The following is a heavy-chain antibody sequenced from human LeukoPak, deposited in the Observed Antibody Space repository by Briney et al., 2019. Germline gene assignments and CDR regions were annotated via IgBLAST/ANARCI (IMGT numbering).Heavy chain of an antibody. CDR3: ARREYYDSSGYR. J-gene: IGHJ4*02. V-gene: IGHV4-39*01. CDR1: GGSISSSSYY. CDR2: IYNSGST. Sequence: PSGTLSLTCTVSGGSISSSSYYWGWIRQPPGKGLEWIGSIYNSGSTYYNPSLKSRVTISVDTSKNQFSLKLSSVTAADTAVYFCARREYYDSSGYRWGQGTLVTVSS. D-gene: IGHD3-22*01.